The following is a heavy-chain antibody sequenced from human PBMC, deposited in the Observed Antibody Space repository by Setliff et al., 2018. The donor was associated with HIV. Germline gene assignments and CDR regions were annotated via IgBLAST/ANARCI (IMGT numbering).Heavy chain of an antibody. V-gene: IGHV4-39*01. D-gene: IGHD3-10*01. J-gene: IGHJ4*02. CDR1: GGSFRSSRYY. CDR2: IHYGGFF. Sequence: PSETLSLTCTVSGGSFRSSRYYWGWIRQPPGKGLEWIGNIHYGGFFWYSPSLKSRVTISVDTSKNQFSLKLSSVTAADTAVYYCARPALGIGGGSRFDNWGQGIPVTVSS. CDR3: ARPALGIGGGSRFDN.